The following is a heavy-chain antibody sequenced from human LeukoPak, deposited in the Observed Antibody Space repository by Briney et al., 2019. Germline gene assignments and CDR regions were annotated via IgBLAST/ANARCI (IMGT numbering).Heavy chain of an antibody. D-gene: IGHD4-23*01. CDR1: GFTFSTYA. CDR3: ARVAAGHSVNYFDY. CDR2: ISSTSGSI. Sequence: GGSLRLSCAVSGFTFSTYAMNWVRQAPGKGLEWVSYISSTSGSIYYADSVRGRFIISRDNAKNSLYLQMNGLRDEDTAVYYCARVAAGHSVNYFDYWGQGTLVTVSS. V-gene: IGHV3-48*02. J-gene: IGHJ4*02.